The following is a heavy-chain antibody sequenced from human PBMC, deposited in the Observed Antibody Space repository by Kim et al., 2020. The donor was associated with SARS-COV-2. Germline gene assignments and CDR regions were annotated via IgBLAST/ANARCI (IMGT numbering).Heavy chain of an antibody. Sequence: GGSLRLSCAASGFTFSSYGMHWVRQAPGKGLEWVAVIWYDGSNKYYADSVKGRFTISRDNSKNTLYLQMNSLRAEDTAVYYCARDYTDDDILTVFYGMDVWGQGTTVTVSS. CDR2: IWYDGSNK. D-gene: IGHD3-9*01. CDR3: ARDYTDDDILTVFYGMDV. J-gene: IGHJ6*02. V-gene: IGHV3-33*08. CDR1: GFTFSSYG.